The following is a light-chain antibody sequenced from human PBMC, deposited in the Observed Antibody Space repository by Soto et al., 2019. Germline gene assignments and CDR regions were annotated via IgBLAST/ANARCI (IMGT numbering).Light chain of an antibody. J-gene: IGKJ2*01. Sequence: VLTQSPGTLSLSPGERATLSCRASQSVSGSHLAWYQHKPGQAPRLLIYGASSRATGIPDRFSGSGSGTDFTLTISRLESEDFAVYYCQQYGDYMYTFGQGTKLET. CDR3: QQYGDYMYT. CDR2: GAS. V-gene: IGKV3-20*01. CDR1: QSVSGSH.